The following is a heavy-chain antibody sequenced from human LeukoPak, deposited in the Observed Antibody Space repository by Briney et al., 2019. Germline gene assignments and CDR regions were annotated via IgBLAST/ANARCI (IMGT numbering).Heavy chain of an antibody. J-gene: IGHJ6*02. Sequence: SETLSPTCTVSGGSISSYYWSWIRQPPGKGLEWIGYIYYSGSTNYNPSLKSRVTISADTSKNQFSLKLSSVTAADTAVYYCASQLRGYYYYGMDVWGQGTTVTVSS. V-gene: IGHV4-59*01. D-gene: IGHD1-26*01. CDR1: GGSISSYY. CDR2: IYYSGST. CDR3: ASQLRGYYYYGMDV.